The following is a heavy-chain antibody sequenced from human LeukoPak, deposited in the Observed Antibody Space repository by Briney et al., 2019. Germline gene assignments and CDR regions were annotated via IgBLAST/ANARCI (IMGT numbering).Heavy chain of an antibody. D-gene: IGHD2-2*01. CDR1: GYTFTTNG. CDR2: IGAYNGNT. CDR3: ARDHQYDFDY. J-gene: IGHJ4*02. V-gene: IGHV1-18*01. Sequence: GAPVKVSCKASGYTFTTNGISWVRQAPGQGLEWMGWIGAYNGNTNYAQKFQGRVTMTTDTSTSTAYMELRSLRSDDTAVYYCARDHQYDFDYWGQGTLVTVSS.